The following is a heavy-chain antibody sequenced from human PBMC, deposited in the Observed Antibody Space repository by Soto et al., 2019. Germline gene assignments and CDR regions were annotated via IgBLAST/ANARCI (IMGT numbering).Heavy chain of an antibody. CDR1: GGTFSSYT. D-gene: IGHD3-9*01. Sequence: QVQLVQSGAEVKKPGSSVKVSCKASGGTFSSYTISWVRQAPGQGLEWMGRIIPILGIANYAQKFQGRVTITADKSTSTAYMELSSLRSEDTAVYYCARVYYDILTDTTYGMDVWGQGTTVTVSS. CDR2: IIPILGIA. V-gene: IGHV1-69*02. CDR3: ARVYYDILTDTTYGMDV. J-gene: IGHJ6*02.